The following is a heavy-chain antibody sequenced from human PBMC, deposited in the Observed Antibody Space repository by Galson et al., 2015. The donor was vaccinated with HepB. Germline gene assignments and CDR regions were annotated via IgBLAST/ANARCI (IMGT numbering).Heavy chain of an antibody. CDR1: GFTFDDYA. CDR3: ARDYDPSARPLWYLDL. D-gene: IGHD1-1*01. CDR2: ISWNSGSI. Sequence: SLRLSCAASGFTFDDYAMHWVRQAPGKGLEWVSGISWNSGSIGYADSVKGRFTISRDNAKNSLYLQMNSLRAEDTAVYYCARDYDPSARPLWYLDLWGRGTLVTVSS. J-gene: IGHJ2*01. V-gene: IGHV3-9*01.